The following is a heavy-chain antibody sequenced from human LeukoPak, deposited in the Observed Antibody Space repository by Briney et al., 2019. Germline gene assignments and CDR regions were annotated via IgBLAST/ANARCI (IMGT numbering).Heavy chain of an antibody. J-gene: IGHJ6*02. D-gene: IGHD2-15*01. V-gene: IGHV3-23*01. CDR2: ISGSADST. CDR3: ARGFRIPDV. Sequence: GGSLRLSCAASGFIFTSYAMTWVRQAPGKGLELDSAISGSADSTYYADSVKGRFTISRDNSKNTLHLQMNSLRADDTAVYYCARGFRIPDVWGQGTTVTVSS. CDR1: GFIFTSYA.